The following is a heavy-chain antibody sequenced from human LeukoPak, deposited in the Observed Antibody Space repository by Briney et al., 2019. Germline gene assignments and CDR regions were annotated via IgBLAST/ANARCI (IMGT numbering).Heavy chain of an antibody. D-gene: IGHD3-16*01. CDR1: RDSINSKNYY. CDR3: ARHYEGYYYYGMDV. J-gene: IGHJ6*02. V-gene: IGHV4-39*01. CDR2: VYNTGST. Sequence: SETLSLTCTVSRDSINSKNYYWGWIRQPPGKELEWIGSVYNTGSTYYNLSLKSRVTISIDTSKNQFSLKLSSVTAADTAVYYCARHYEGYYYYGMDVWGQGTTVTVSS.